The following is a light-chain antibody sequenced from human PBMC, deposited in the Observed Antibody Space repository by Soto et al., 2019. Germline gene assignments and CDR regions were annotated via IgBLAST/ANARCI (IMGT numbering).Light chain of an antibody. CDR3: QQGSSLPWQ. J-gene: IGKJ1*01. Sequence: LPMIQTPSSGPASVGDLVTITCRASQDIDTWLAWYQQKPGKATKLLIYAASSLQSGVPSRFSGSGSGTDFTFTISSLQPEDFATYYCQQGSSLPWQLGQGTRWIS. V-gene: IGKV1-12*01. CDR2: AAS. CDR1: QDIDTW.